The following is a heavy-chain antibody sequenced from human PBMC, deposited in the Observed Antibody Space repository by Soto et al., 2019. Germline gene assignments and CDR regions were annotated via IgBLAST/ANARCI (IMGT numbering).Heavy chain of an antibody. V-gene: IGHV3-74*02. Sequence: EVQLLESGGGLVQPGGSLRLSCAASGFTFSSYWMHWVRQAPGKGLVWVSRINSDGSSTSYADSVKGRFTISRDNAKNTLYLQMNSLRAEDTAVYYCARGCSSTSCYWAFDIWGQGTMVTVSS. D-gene: IGHD2-2*01. J-gene: IGHJ3*02. CDR2: INSDGSST. CDR3: ARGCSSTSCYWAFDI. CDR1: GFTFSSYW.